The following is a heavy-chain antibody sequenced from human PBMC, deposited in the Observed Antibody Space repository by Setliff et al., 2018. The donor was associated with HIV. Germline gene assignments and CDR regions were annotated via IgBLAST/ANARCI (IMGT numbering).Heavy chain of an antibody. D-gene: IGHD3-22*01. Sequence: SETLSLTCTVSDDSFSSSDYWWAGVRQPPGKGLEWIGSIYHDGRTYYSPSLKSRVTISVDTSKNRFSLKLSSVTATDTAVYYCARQLASGFWAFDIWGQGTMVTVSS. CDR1: DDSFSSSDYW. V-gene: IGHV4-39*01. CDR2: IYHDGRT. J-gene: IGHJ3*02. CDR3: ARQLASGFWAFDI.